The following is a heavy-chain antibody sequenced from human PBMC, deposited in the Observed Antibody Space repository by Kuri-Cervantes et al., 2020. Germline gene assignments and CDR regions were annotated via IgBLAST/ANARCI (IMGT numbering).Heavy chain of an antibody. CDR2: IRYDGSNK. Sequence: GESLKISCAASGFTFSSYGMHWVRQAPGKGLEWVAFIRYDGSNKYYADSVKGRFTISRDNSKNTLYLQMNSLRAEDTAVYYCANELIEYYDSSGYWGQGTLVTVSS. CDR1: GFTFSSYG. J-gene: IGHJ4*02. D-gene: IGHD3-22*01. V-gene: IGHV3-30*02. CDR3: ANELIEYYDSSGY.